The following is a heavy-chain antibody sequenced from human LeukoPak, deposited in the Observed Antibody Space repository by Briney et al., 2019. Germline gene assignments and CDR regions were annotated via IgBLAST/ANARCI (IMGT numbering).Heavy chain of an antibody. V-gene: IGHV4-4*02. CDR2: IYHSGST. D-gene: IGHD1-26*01. Sequence: SETLSLTCAVSGGSISSSNWWSWVRQPPGKGLEWIGEIYHSGSTYYNPSLKSRVTISVDTSKNQFSLKLSSVTAADTAVYYCASTAGGATDYWGQGTLVTVSS. CDR1: GGSISSSNW. CDR3: ASTAGGATDY. J-gene: IGHJ4*02.